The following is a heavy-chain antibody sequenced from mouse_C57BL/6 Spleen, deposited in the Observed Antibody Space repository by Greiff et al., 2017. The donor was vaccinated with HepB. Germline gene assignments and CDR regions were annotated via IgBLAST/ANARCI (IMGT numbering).Heavy chain of an antibody. J-gene: IGHJ3*01. Sequence: EVHLVESGGGLVKPGGSLKLSCAASGFTFSSYTMSWVRQTPEKRLEWVATISGGGGNTYYPDSVKGRFTISRDNAKNTLYLQMSSLRSEDTALYYCAKLDGIYYDYSAWFAYWGQGTLVTVSA. D-gene: IGHD2-4*01. V-gene: IGHV5-9*01. CDR1: GFTFSSYT. CDR3: AKLDGIYYDYSAWFAY. CDR2: ISGGGGNT.